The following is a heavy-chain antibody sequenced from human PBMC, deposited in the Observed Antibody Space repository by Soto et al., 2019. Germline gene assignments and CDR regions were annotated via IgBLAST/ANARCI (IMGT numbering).Heavy chain of an antibody. CDR3: AREYSSWGYHWFDP. J-gene: IGHJ5*02. CDR2: ISSSSSTI. D-gene: IGHD6-13*01. V-gene: IGHV3-48*01. CDR1: GFTFSSYS. Sequence: EVQLVESGGGLVQPGGSLRLSCAASGFTFSSYSMNWVRQAPGKGLEWVSYISSSSSTIFYADSVKGRFTISRDNAKNSLYLQMNSLRAEDTAVYYCAREYSSWGYHWFDPWGQGTLVTVSS.